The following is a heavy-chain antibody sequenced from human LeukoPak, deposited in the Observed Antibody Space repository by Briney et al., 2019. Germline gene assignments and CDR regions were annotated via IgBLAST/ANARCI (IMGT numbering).Heavy chain of an antibody. V-gene: IGHV4-4*07. J-gene: IGHJ5*02. CDR3: AREEALTTVSWFDP. CDR2: IYTSGST. D-gene: IGHD4-11*01. Sequence: PSETLSLTCTVSGGSISSYYWIWIRQPTGKGLEWIGHIYTSGSTNYNPSLKSRVTISVDTSKNQFSLKLSSVTAADTALYYCAREEALTTVSWFDPWGQGTLVTVSS. CDR1: GGSISSYY.